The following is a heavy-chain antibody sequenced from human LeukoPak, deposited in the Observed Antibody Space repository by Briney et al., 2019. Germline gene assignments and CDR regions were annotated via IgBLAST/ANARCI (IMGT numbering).Heavy chain of an antibody. CDR1: GGSISSYY. D-gene: IGHD3-22*01. CDR2: ISGSGGST. CDR3: AKDPRPNVGIVVVITTFFDY. J-gene: IGHJ4*02. Sequence: PSETLSLTCTVSGGSISSYYWSWVRQAPGKGLEWVSAISGSGGSTYCADSVKGRFTISRDNSKNTLYLQMNSLRAEDTAVYYCAKDPRPNVGIVVVITTFFDYWGQGTLVTVSS. V-gene: IGHV3-23*01.